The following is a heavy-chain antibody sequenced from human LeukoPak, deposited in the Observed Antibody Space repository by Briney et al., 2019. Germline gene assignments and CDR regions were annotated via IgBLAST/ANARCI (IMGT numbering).Heavy chain of an antibody. CDR1: GYTFTGYY. Sequence: GASVKVSCKASGYTFTGYYMHWVRQAPGQGLEWMGWINPNSGGTNYAQKFQGRVTMTRDTSISTAYMELSRLRSDDTAVYYCARANYMVRGLTHFDYWGQGTLVTVSS. V-gene: IGHV1-2*02. CDR2: INPNSGGT. D-gene: IGHD3-10*01. J-gene: IGHJ4*02. CDR3: ARANYMVRGLTHFDY.